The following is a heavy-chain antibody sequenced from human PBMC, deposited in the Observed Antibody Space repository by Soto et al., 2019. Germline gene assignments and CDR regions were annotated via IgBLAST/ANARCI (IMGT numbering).Heavy chain of an antibody. CDR1: GSTFRTYS. D-gene: IGHD2-2*02. J-gene: IGHJ4*02. Sequence: EVQLVESGGGLVKPGGSLRLSCAASGSTFRTYSMNWVRQAPGQGLEWVASISSSSSYIYCADSVRGRFTISRDNAKDSLYLHMNSLRAEDTAVYYCAGVPAYCTSTSCYSRGDYWGQGTLVTVSS. CDR3: AGVPAYCTSTSCYSRGDY. CDR2: ISSSSSYI. V-gene: IGHV3-21*01.